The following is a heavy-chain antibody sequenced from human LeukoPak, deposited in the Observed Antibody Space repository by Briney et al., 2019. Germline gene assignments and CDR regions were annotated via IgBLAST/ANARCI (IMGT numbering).Heavy chain of an antibody. CDR2: INHSWST. Sequence: SETLSLTCTVSGYSISNNFYWAWIRQSPGKGLEWIVSINHSWSTYYNPSLKSRVTISVDTSKNQFSLKLTSVTAADTAVYYCARAGYSSSWYYYYYMDVWGKGTTVTVSS. CDR1: GYSISNNFY. CDR3: ARAGYSSSWYYYYYMDV. V-gene: IGHV4-38-2*02. J-gene: IGHJ6*03. D-gene: IGHD6-13*01.